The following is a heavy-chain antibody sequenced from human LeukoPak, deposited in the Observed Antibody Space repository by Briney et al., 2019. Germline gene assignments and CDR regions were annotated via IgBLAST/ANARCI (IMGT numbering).Heavy chain of an antibody. CDR1: GFTFSSYW. CDR2: IKQDGSEK. Sequence: AGGSLRLSCAASGFTFSSYWMSWVRQAPGKGLEWVANIKQDGSEKYYVDSVKGRFTISRDNAKNSLYLQMNSLRAEDTAVYYCARDIITMIVVGQYYFDYWGQGTLVTVSS. J-gene: IGHJ4*02. V-gene: IGHV3-7*01. D-gene: IGHD3-22*01. CDR3: ARDIITMIVVGQYYFDY.